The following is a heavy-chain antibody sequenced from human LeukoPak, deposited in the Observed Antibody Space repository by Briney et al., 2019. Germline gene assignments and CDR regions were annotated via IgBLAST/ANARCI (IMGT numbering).Heavy chain of an antibody. J-gene: IGHJ6*02. Sequence: SETVSLTCTVSGGSVNSGSYSWSWIRQPPGKGLEWIGYIYYSGSTNYSPSLKSRVTISVDTSKNQFSLKLSSVTAADTAVYYCARLDYKLPYYYYGMDVWGQGTTVTVSS. CDR3: ARLDYKLPYYYYGMDV. V-gene: IGHV4-61*01. CDR1: GGSVNSGSYS. D-gene: IGHD4-11*01. CDR2: IYYSGST.